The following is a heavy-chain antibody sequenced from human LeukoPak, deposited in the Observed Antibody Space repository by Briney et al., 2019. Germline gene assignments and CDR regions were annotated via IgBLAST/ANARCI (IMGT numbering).Heavy chain of an antibody. J-gene: IGHJ4*02. CDR3: ARNYVWGSYRYPPAFFDY. Sequence: SETLSLTCAVYGGSLSGFYWSWIRQSPGKGLEWIGEINHSGSTNYNPSLKSRVTISVDTSKNQFSLQLSSVTAADTAMYYRARNYVWGSYRYPPAFFDYWGQGALVTISS. V-gene: IGHV4-34*01. CDR1: GGSLSGFY. CDR2: INHSGST. D-gene: IGHD3-16*02.